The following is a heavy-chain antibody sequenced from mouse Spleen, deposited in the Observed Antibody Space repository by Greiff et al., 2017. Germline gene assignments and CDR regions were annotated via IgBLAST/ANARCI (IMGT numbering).Heavy chain of an antibody. J-gene: IGHJ1*01. CDR1: GFTFSSYG. D-gene: IGHD2-4*01. V-gene: IGHV5-9-2*01. CDR3: ARRSTMITTSYWYFDV. Sequence: EVKLVESGGGLVKPGGSLKLSCAASGFTFSSYGMSWVRQTPEKRLEWVATISGGGSYTYYPDSVKGRFTISRDNAKNNLYLQMSSLRSEDTALYYCARRSTMITTSYWYFDVWGAGTTVTVSS. CDR2: ISGGGSYT.